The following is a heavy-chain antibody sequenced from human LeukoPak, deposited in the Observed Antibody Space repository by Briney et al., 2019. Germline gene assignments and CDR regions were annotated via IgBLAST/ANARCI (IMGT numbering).Heavy chain of an antibody. CDR3: ARSVLVLTTVTTFGY. CDR1: GYTFTSYY. J-gene: IGHJ4*02. CDR2: INPSGGTT. D-gene: IGHD4-17*01. V-gene: IGHV1-46*01. Sequence: GASVKVSCKASGYTFTSYYMHWVRQAPGQGLEWMGIINPSGGTTSYAQRFQGRVTMTRDMSTSTVYMELSSLRSDDTAVYYCARSVLVLTTVTTFGYWGQGTLVTVSS.